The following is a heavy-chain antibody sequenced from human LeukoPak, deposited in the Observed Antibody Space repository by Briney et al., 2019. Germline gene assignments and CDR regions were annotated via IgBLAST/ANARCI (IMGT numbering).Heavy chain of an antibody. V-gene: IGHV3-30-3*01. D-gene: IGHD1-26*01. Sequence: PGGSPRLSCAASGFTFNNYAVNWVRQAPGKGLEWAAVISSDGNTQYYADSVEGRFTISRDNSNNTLYLQMNSLRADDTAIYYCARRRIVGSIDDAFDIWGQGTMVTLSS. J-gene: IGHJ3*02. CDR1: GFTFNNYA. CDR2: ISSDGNTQ. CDR3: ARRRIVGSIDDAFDI.